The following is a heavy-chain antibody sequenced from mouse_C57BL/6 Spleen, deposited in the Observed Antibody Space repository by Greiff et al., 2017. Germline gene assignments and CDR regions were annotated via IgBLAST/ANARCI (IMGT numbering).Heavy chain of an antibody. Sequence: EVMLVESGGDLVKPGGSLKLSCAASGFTFSSYGMSWVRQTPDKRLEWVATISSGGSYTYYPDSVKGRFTISRDNAKNTLYLQMSSLKSEDTAMYYCARHPEVYYFDYWGQGTTLTVSS. CDR1: GFTFSSYG. J-gene: IGHJ2*01. V-gene: IGHV5-6*02. CDR3: ARHPEVYYFDY. CDR2: ISSGGSYT.